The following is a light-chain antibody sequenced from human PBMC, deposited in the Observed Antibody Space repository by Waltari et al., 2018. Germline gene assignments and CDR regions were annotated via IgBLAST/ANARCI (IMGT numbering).Light chain of an antibody. CDR3: LLYYGGTQLV. CDR1: TGAVTSNYW. J-gene: IGLJ2*01. CDR2: STT. Sequence: QTVVTQEPSLTVSPGGTVTLTCASSTGAVTSNYWPNWFQQKPGQAPRALIYSTTNKYSWSTARFSGSILGDKAALTRSGVRPEDEADYYCLLYYGGTQLVFGGGTKLTVL. V-gene: IGLV7-43*01.